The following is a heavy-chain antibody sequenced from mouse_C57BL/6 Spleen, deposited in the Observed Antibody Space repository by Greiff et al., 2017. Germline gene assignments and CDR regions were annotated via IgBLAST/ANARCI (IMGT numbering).Heavy chain of an antibody. Sequence: VQLQQSGAELVKPGASVKLSCKASGYTFTSYWMQWVKQRPGQGLEWIGEIDPSDSYTNYNQKFKGKAPLTVDTSSSTAYMQLSSLTSEDSAVXDCARGVYYRNSDVWGTGTTVTVSS. CDR2: IDPSDSYT. CDR3: ARGVYYRNSDV. CDR1: GYTFTSYW. V-gene: IGHV1-50*01. J-gene: IGHJ1*03. D-gene: IGHD2-14*01.